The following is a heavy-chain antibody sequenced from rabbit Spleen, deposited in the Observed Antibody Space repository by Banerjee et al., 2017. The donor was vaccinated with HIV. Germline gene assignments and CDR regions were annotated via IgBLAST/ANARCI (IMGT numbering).Heavy chain of an antibody. Sequence: QQQLVESGGDLVKPEGSLTLTCKASGFSFSSGYDMCWVRQAPGKGLEWIACIYAGSSGSTYSASWAKGRFTISKTSSTTVTLQMTSLTAADTATYFCARDAGTSFSTYGMDLWGQGTLVTVS. D-gene: IGHD8-1*01. CDR2: IYAGSSGST. CDR3: ARDAGTSFSTYGMDL. CDR1: GFSFSSGYD. J-gene: IGHJ6*01. V-gene: IGHV1S45*01.